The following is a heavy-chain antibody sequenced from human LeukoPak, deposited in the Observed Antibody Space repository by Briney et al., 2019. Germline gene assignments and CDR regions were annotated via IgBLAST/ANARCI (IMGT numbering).Heavy chain of an antibody. J-gene: IGHJ4*02. Sequence: GGSLRLSCATSGFTFGDYGLSWVRQAPGKGLEWVSAVGIAADTFYPGSVKGRFTISRENAKNSLYLQMNSLRVEDTAVYYCVRQKKSHGNFDYWGQGTLVTVSS. D-gene: IGHD1-26*01. CDR1: GFTFGDYG. CDR3: VRQKKSHGNFDY. CDR2: VGIAADT. V-gene: IGHV3-13*01.